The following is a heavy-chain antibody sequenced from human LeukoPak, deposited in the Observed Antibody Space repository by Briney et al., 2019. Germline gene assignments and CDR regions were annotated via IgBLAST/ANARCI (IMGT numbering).Heavy chain of an antibody. J-gene: IGHJ4*02. V-gene: IGHV3-23*01. D-gene: IGHD1-26*01. CDR3: VTEVSGSFPT. CDR1: GFTFSSYA. Sequence: PGGSLRLSCAASGFTFSSYAMSWVRQAPGKGLECISGFSGSGGSTYYADSVKGRFTISRDNSKNTLYLQMNSLKNEDTAVYYCVTEVSGSFPTWGQGTLVTVSS. CDR2: FSGSGGST.